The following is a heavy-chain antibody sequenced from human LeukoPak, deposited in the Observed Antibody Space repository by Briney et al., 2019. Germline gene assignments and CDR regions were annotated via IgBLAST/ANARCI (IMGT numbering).Heavy chain of an antibody. J-gene: IGHJ5*02. Sequence: VSVKVSCKTSGYTFTSDGISWVRQAPGQGLEWMGIINPSGGSTSYAQKFQGRVTMTRDTSTSTVYMELSSLRSEDTAVYYCARGEVPAYYYDSSGYYYDWFDPWGQGTLVTVSS. CDR1: GYTFTSDG. CDR3: ARGEVPAYYYDSSGYYYDWFDP. CDR2: INPSGGST. V-gene: IGHV1-46*01. D-gene: IGHD3-22*01.